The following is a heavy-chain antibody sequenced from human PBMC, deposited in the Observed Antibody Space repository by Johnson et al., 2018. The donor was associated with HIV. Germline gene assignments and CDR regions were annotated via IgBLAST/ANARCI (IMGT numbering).Heavy chain of an antibody. D-gene: IGHD6-13*01. Sequence: QVQLVESGGGVVQPGRSLRLTCAASGFTFSSYGMHWVRQAPGKGLEWVAVIWYDGSNKFYGASVKGRFTISRDNSKNPLQLQMHRLRAEDTAVYYCARSDSSSWYPDLDSFDIWGQGTMVTVSS. V-gene: IGHV3-33*01. CDR1: GFTFSSYG. CDR3: ARSDSSSWYPDLDSFDI. CDR2: IWYDGSNK. J-gene: IGHJ3*02.